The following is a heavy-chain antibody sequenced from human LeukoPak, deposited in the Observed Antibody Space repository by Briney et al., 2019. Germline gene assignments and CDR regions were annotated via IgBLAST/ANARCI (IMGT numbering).Heavy chain of an antibody. D-gene: IGHD3-22*01. CDR2: INWNGGST. CDR1: GFTFDDYG. V-gene: IGHV3-20*04. CDR3: ARGGYYDSRCYFDY. Sequence: GGSLRLSCAASGFTFDDYGMSWVRQAPGKGLEWVSGINWNGGSTGYADSVKGRFTISRDNAKNSLYLQMNSLRAEDTALYYCARGGYYDSRCYFDYWGQGTLVTVSS. J-gene: IGHJ4*02.